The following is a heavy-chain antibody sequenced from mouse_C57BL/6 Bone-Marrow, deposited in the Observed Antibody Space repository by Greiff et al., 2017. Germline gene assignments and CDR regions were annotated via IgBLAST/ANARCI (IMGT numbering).Heavy chain of an antibody. V-gene: IGHV1-18*01. Sequence: EVQLQQSGPELVKPGASVKIPCKASGYTFTDYNMDWVKQSHGKSLEWIGDINPNNGGTIYTQKFKGKATLTVDKSSSTAYMELRSLTSEDTAVYYCTRTRRSGFAYWGQGTLVTVSA. J-gene: IGHJ3*01. CDR3: TRTRRSGFAY. CDR2: INPNNGGT. CDR1: GYTFTDYN.